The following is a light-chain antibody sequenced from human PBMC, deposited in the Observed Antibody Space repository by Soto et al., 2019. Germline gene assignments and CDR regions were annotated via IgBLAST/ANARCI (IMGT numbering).Light chain of an antibody. CDR3: HQYGNSPLT. J-gene: IGKJ4*01. CDR2: GAS. CDR1: QSVSSTY. Sequence: VLTQSPGTLSLSPGARATLSCRASQSVSSTYLAWYQQKPGQAHRLLIYGASSRATGIPDRFSVSGSGTDFTLTISRLEAEDGAVYYCHQYGNSPLTFGGGTKV. V-gene: IGKV3-20*01.